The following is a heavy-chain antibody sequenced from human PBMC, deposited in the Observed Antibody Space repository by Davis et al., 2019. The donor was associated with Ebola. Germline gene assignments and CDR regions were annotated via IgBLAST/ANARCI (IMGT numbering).Heavy chain of an antibody. Sequence: GESLKISCAASGFTFSSYGMHWVRQAPGKGLEWVAVISYDGSNKYYADSVKGRFTISRDNSKNTLYLQMNSLRAEDTAVYYCARSLYGDYGFNYYYYYGMDVWGQGTTVTVSS. J-gene: IGHJ6*02. CDR1: GFTFSSYG. V-gene: IGHV3-30*03. CDR3: ARSLYGDYGFNYYYYYGMDV. D-gene: IGHD4-17*01. CDR2: ISYDGSNK.